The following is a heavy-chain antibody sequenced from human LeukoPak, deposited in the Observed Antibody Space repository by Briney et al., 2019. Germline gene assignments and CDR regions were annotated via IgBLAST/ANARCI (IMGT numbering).Heavy chain of an antibody. D-gene: IGHD2-15*01. Sequence: SETLSLTCAVSGGSISSSNWWSWVRQPPGKGLEWIGQIYHSGSTNYNPSLKSRVTISVDKSKNQFSLKLRSVTAADTAVYYCARPLSLGYCSGGSCYGRGAWFDRWGQGTLVTVSS. CDR3: ARPLSLGYCSGGSCYGRGAWFDR. CDR2: IYHSGST. CDR1: GGSISSSNW. V-gene: IGHV4-4*02. J-gene: IGHJ5*02.